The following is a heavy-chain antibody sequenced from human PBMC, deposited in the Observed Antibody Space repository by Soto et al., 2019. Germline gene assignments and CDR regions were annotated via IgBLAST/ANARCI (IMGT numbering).Heavy chain of an antibody. Sequence: GGSLRLSCAASGFTFNTYTMSWVRQAPGKGLEWVSSISSSSSYIYYADSVKGRFTISRDNAKNSLYLQMNSLRAEDTAVYYCAREQDYYDSSGSYFDYWGQGTLVTVSS. CDR1: GFTFNTYT. D-gene: IGHD3-22*01. J-gene: IGHJ4*02. CDR3: AREQDYYDSSGSYFDY. V-gene: IGHV3-21*01. CDR2: ISSSSSYI.